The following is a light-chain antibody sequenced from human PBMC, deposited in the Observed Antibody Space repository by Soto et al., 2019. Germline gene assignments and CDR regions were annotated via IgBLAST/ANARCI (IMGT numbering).Light chain of an antibody. CDR1: QGIRND. Sequence: IQMTQSPSSLSACLRDKVKITCRASQGIRNDLDWFQQKPGKAPKLLIYAASNLQSGVPARFSGSGSGTDFTLTISSLQPEDFATYYCLQDYNYPRTFGQGTRLEIK. J-gene: IGKJ5*01. CDR3: LQDYNYPRT. CDR2: AAS. V-gene: IGKV1-6*01.